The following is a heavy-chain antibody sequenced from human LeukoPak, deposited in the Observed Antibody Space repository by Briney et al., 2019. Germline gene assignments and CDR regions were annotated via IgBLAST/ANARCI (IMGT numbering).Heavy chain of an antibody. Sequence: GGSLRLSCSASGFTFSNFVMHWIRQAPGKGLEYVAIINDNGYNTDYAGSVKGRFTVARDNSNNTLYLQMSSLRPEDTAVYYCVKDVSGSFSVDQWGQGTLVTVSS. J-gene: IGHJ4*02. CDR1: GFTFSNFV. V-gene: IGHV3-64D*09. D-gene: IGHD1-26*01. CDR3: VKDVSGSFSVDQ. CDR2: INDNGYNT.